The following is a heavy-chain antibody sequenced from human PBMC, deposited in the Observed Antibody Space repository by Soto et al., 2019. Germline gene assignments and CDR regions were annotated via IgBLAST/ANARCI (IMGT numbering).Heavy chain of an antibody. D-gene: IGHD6-13*01. CDR2: IYTSGST. CDR3: AREIAAAKTADWFDP. V-gene: IGHV4-4*07. Sequence: SETLSLTCTVSGGSISSYYWSWIRQPAGKGLEWIGRIYTSGSTNYNPSLKSRVTMSVDTSKNQFSLKLSSVTAADTAVYYCAREIAAAKTADWFDPWSQGTLVTVSS. CDR1: GGSISSYY. J-gene: IGHJ5*02.